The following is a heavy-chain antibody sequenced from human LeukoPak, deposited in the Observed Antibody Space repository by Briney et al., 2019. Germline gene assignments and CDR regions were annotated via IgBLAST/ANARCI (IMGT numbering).Heavy chain of an antibody. V-gene: IGHV4-59*01. Sequence: SETLSLTCTVSGGSISSYYWSWIRQPPGKGLEWIGYIYYSGSTNYNPSLKSRVTISVDTSKNQFSLKLSSVTAADTAVYYCARAWHTPYYFDYWGQGTLVTVSS. CDR3: ARAWHTPYYFDY. J-gene: IGHJ4*02. CDR2: IYYSGST. CDR1: GGSISSYY.